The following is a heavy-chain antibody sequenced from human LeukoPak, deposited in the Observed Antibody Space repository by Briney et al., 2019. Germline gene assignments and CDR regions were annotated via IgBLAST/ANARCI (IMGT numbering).Heavy chain of an antibody. V-gene: IGHV4-39*07. CDR2: IYYSGST. Sequence: SETLSLTCTVSGGSISSSSYYWGWIRQPPGKGLEWIGSIYYSGSTYYNPSLKSRVTISVDTSKNQFSLKLSSVTAADTAVYYCASLVNYYYYGMDVWGQGTTVTVSS. CDR3: ASLVNYYYYGMDV. CDR1: GGSISSSSYY. D-gene: IGHD3-22*01. J-gene: IGHJ6*02.